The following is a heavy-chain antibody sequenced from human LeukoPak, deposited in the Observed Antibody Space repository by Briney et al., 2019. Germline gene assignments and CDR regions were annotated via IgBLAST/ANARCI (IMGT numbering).Heavy chain of an antibody. CDR3: TRSFRSPDCSYCRCYDFDH. Sequence: SGPTLVNPTQTLTLTCTFSGLSLNTDGVAVGWTRQPPGKPLDWLAIIYWDGDRRYSPSLENRLTITRDTSNNQVVLTMTDIDPVDTATAVCTRSFRSPDCSYCRCYDFDHWGQGTLVTVSS. CDR2: IYWDGDR. V-gene: IGHV2-5*02. J-gene: IGHJ4*02. D-gene: IGHD2-8*01. CDR1: GLSLNTDGVA.